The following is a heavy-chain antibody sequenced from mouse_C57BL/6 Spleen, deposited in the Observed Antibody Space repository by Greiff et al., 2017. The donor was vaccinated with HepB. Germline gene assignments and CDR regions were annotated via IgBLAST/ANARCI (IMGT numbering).Heavy chain of an antibody. D-gene: IGHD3-2*02. CDR2: IDPSDSET. J-gene: IGHJ4*01. CDR1: GYTFTSYW. V-gene: IGHV1-52*01. CDR3: ARGGSSEYYAMDY. Sequence: QVQLQQPGAELVRPGSSVKLSCKASGYTFTSYWMHWVKQRPIQGLEWIGNIDPSDSETHYNQKFKDKATLTVDKSSSTAYLQLSRLTSEDSAVYYWARGGSSEYYAMDYWGQGTSVNVAS.